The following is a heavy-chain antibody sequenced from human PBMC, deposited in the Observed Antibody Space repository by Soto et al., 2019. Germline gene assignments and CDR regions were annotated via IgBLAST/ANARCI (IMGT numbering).Heavy chain of an antibody. CDR3: ARLEYGDRSYFDF. V-gene: IGHV5-51*01. J-gene: IGHJ4*02. Sequence: GASLKISCKGSGYSFTSHWIGWVRQKPGKGLEWMGIIYPGDSDTRYSPSFQGQVTISADKSISTAYLLWSSLRASDTAIYYCARLEYGDRSYFDFWGQGALVTVSS. CDR1: GYSFTSHW. D-gene: IGHD4-17*01. CDR2: IYPGDSDT.